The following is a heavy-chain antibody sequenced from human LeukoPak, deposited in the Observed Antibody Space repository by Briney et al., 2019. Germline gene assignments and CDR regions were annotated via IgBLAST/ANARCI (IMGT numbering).Heavy chain of an antibody. CDR2: INPNSGGT. V-gene: IGHV1-2*02. J-gene: IGHJ5*02. D-gene: IGHD6-13*01. CDR3: AREGSIAAAANWFDP. Sequence: ASVKVSCKASGYTFTGYYMHWVRQAPGQGLEWMGWINPNSGGTNYAQKFQGRVTMTRDTSISTAYMELSRLRSDDTAVYYCAREGSIAAAANWFDPWGQGTLVTVSS. CDR1: GYTFTGYY.